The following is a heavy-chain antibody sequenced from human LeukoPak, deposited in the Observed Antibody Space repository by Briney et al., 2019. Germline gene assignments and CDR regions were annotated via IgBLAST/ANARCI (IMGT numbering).Heavy chain of an antibody. CDR1: GYSISSGYY. CDR2: IYHSGST. J-gene: IGHJ4*02. D-gene: IGHD3-9*01. CDR3: ARSHQLFDWLLI. V-gene: IGHV4-38-2*01. Sequence: PSETLSLTCAVSGYSISSGYYWGWIRPPPGKVLEWIGSIYHSGSTYYNPSLKSRVTISVDTSKNQFSLKLSSVTAADTAVYYCARSHQLFDWLLIWGQGTLVTVSS.